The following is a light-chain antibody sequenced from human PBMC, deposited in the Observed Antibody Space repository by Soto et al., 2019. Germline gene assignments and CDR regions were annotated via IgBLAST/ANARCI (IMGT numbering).Light chain of an antibody. V-gene: IGKV3-20*01. CDR3: QQYGASPWT. Sequence: EIVLTQSPGTLSLSPGQRATLSCRASQRLSASDIAWYQQKPGQAPKFLIYGVSSRATGIPDRFSGSGSGTDFSLIIGRLEPEDFAVYICQQYGASPWTFGQGTKVDI. CDR1: QRLSASD. CDR2: GVS. J-gene: IGKJ1*01.